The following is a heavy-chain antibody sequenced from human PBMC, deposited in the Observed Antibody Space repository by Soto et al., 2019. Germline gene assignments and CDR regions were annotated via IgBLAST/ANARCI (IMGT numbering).Heavy chain of an antibody. D-gene: IGHD3-3*01. CDR3: TRGITIFGVDQYYFDY. CDR2: ISSSGRTI. Sequence: EVQLVESGGGLVQPGGSLRLSCTASGFSFNTYSRSWVRQAPGKGLEWVSYISSSGRTIYYGDSVKGRFTISRDNAKNSLYLQMNSLRDEDTAIYYCTRGITIFGVDQYYFDYWGQGTLVAVSS. CDR1: GFSFNTYS. V-gene: IGHV3-48*02. J-gene: IGHJ4*02.